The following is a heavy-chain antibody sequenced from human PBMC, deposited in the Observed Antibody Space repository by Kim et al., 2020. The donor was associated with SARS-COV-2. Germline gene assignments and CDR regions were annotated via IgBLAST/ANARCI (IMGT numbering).Heavy chain of an antibody. CDR2: IWLDGTNK. Sequence: GGSLRLSCAPSGFTFSIYGMHWVRRAPGKGLEWVAVIWLDGTNKYYADSVKGRFTISRDNSKNTLYLQMNSLTAEDTAVYYCARGRGSYYYYMDVWGKGTTVTVSS. V-gene: IGHV3-33*01. CDR1: GFTFSIYG. J-gene: IGHJ6*03. CDR3: ARGRGSYYYYMDV.